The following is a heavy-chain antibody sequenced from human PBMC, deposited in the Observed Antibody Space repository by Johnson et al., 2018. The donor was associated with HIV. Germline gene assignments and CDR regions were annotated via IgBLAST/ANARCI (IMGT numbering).Heavy chain of an antibody. D-gene: IGHD2-2*01. J-gene: IGHJ3*02. Sequence: VQLVESGGGLVQPGRSLRLSCAASGFTFNDYAMHWVRQAPGKGLEWVSGLSWNSGSIGYADSVTGRFTISRDNAKKSLYLQMNSLRTEDTALYYCAKDTRYCNSATCYGAFDMWGQGTMVTVSS. CDR1: GFTFNDYA. V-gene: IGHV3-9*01. CDR3: AKDTRYCNSATCYGAFDM. CDR2: LSWNSGSI.